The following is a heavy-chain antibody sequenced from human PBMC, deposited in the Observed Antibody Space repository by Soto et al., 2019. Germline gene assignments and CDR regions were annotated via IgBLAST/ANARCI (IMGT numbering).Heavy chain of an antibody. CDR2: INHSGST. CDR3: ARLPRYCSSTSCYFFRDY. D-gene: IGHD2-2*01. Sequence: PSETLSLTCAVYGGSFSGYYWSWIRQPPGKGLEWIGEINHSGSTNYNPSLKSRVTISVDTSKNQFSLKLSSVTAADTAVYYCARLPRYCSSTSCYFFRDYWGQGTLVTVSS. V-gene: IGHV4-34*01. J-gene: IGHJ4*02. CDR1: GGSFSGYY.